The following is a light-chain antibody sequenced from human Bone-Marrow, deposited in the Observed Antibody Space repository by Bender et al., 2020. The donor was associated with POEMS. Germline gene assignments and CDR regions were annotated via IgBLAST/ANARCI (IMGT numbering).Light chain of an antibody. CDR3: CSYAGSNNVV. CDR1: SRDVGAYNY. CDR2: DVS. V-gene: IGLV2-14*03. Sequence: QSALTQPASVSGSPGQSITISCTGTSRDVGAYNYVSWYQQYPGKAPKLMIYDVSNRPSGVSNRFSASKSGNTASLTVFGLQAEDEADYYCCSYAGSNNVVCGGGTKLTVL. J-gene: IGLJ2*01.